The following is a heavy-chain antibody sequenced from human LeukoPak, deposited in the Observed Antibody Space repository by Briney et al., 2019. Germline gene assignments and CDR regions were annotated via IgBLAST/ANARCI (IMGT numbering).Heavy chain of an antibody. V-gene: IGHV3-11*06. J-gene: IGHJ4*02. CDR1: GFTFSDYY. CDR3: ARGSTSDY. CDR2: INFSNTYT. Sequence: GVSLRLSCAVSGFTFSDYYMSWIRHAPGKGLEWVSHINFSNTYTNYGDSVKGRFTISRDNAKNLLYLQMNSLRAEDTAVYYCARGSTSDYWGQGTLVTVSS.